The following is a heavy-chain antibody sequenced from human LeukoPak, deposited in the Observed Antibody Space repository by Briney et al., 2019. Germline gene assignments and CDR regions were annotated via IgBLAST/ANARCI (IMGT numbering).Heavy chain of an antibody. D-gene: IGHD6-13*01. CDR1: GFTFSSYA. Sequence: PGGSLRLSCAASGFTFSSYAMSWVRQAPGKGLEWVGFIRSKAYGGTTEYAASVKGRFTISRDDSKSIAYLQMNSLKTEDTAVYYCTRATSWYSGLFDYWGQGTLVTVSS. J-gene: IGHJ4*02. CDR3: TRATSWYSGLFDY. CDR2: IRSKAYGGTT. V-gene: IGHV3-49*04.